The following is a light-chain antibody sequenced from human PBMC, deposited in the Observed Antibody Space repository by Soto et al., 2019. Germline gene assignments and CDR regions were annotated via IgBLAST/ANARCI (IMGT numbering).Light chain of an antibody. CDR3: QVWDIMTDNYV. J-gene: IGLJ1*01. CDR2: YDS. CDR1: NIGNKR. V-gene: IGLV3-21*04. Sequence: SSELTQPPSVSVAPEKTATITCGGNNIGNKRVHWYRQKPGQAPVLLISYDSDRPSGIPERFSGSNSENTATLTISRVEAEDEADYYCQVWDIMTDNYVFGSGTKLTVL.